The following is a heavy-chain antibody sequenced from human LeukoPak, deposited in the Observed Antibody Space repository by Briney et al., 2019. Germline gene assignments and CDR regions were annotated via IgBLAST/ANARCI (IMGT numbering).Heavy chain of an antibody. D-gene: IGHD5-18*01. CDR3: ARDPTPTQLWFRGTFDY. CDR1: GFAFGDYS. J-gene: IGHJ4*02. CDR2: ISTSGLST. V-gene: IGHV3-48*01. Sequence: GGSLRLSCAASGFAFGDYSMNWVRQAPWKGLEWVSYISTSGLSTYYADSVKGRFTISRDNAKNSLYLQTNGLRAEDTAVYYCARDPTPTQLWFRGTFDYWGQGALVTVSS.